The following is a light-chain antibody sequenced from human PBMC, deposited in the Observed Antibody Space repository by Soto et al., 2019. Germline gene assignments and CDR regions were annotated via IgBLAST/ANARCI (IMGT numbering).Light chain of an antibody. CDR3: QQYNNWPRT. CDR1: QSVSSN. V-gene: IGKV3-15*01. J-gene: IGKJ1*01. CDR2: GAS. Sequence: EIVMTQSPATLPVSPGERATLSCRASQSVSSNLAWYQQKTGQAPRFLIYGASTRATGIPARFSGSGYGKEFTLTISSLQSEELAVYYCQQYNNWPRTVGQGTKVDIK.